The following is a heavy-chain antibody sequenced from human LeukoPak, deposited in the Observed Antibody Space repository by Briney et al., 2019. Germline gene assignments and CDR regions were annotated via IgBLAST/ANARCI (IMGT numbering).Heavy chain of an antibody. V-gene: IGHV3-48*01. CDR3: ARNSIAARPLDY. Sequence: GGSLRLSCAASGFTFSSYSMNWVRQAPGKGLEWVSYISSSSSTIYYADSVKGRFTISRDNAKNSLYLQMNSLRAEDTAVYYCARNSIAARPLDYWGQGTLSPSPQ. D-gene: IGHD6-6*01. J-gene: IGHJ4*02. CDR1: GFTFSSYS. CDR2: ISSSSSTI.